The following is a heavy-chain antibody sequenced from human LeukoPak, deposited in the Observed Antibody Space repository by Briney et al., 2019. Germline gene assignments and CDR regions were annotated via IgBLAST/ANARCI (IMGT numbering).Heavy chain of an antibody. CDR1: GYTFTAYY. CDR2: INPTSGGT. J-gene: IGHJ5*02. CDR3: ARAGDYGDYVGWFDP. Sequence: AASVKVSCKASGYTFTAYYMHWVRQAPGQGLEWMGWINPTSGGTNSAQKFQGRVTMTRDTSISTAYMELSRLRSDDTAVYYCARAGDYGDYVGWFDPWGQGTLVTVSS. V-gene: IGHV1-2*02. D-gene: IGHD4-17*01.